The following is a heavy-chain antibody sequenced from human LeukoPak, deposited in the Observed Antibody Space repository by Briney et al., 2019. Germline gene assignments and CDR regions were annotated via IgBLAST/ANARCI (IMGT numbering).Heavy chain of an antibody. CDR2: ISYDGSNK. V-gene: IGHV3-30*04. J-gene: IGHJ4*02. D-gene: IGHD2-15*01. CDR1: GFTFSSYA. CDR3: ARDRVVAAFDY. Sequence: PGGSLRLSCAASGFTFSSYAMNWVRQAPGKGLEWVAVISYDGSNKYYADSVKGRFTISRDNSKNTLYLQMNSLRAEDTAVYYCARDRVVAAFDYWGQGTLVTVSS.